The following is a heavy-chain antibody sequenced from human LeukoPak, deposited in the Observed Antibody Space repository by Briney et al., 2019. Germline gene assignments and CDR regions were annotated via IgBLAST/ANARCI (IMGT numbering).Heavy chain of an antibody. V-gene: IGHV1-8*01. Sequence: ASVKVSCKASGYTFTSYDINWVRQATGQGLEWMGWMNPNSGNTGYAQKFQGRVTMTRNTSISTAYMELSSLRSEDTAVYYCARLLPPLFFNYGMDVWGQGTTVTVSS. J-gene: IGHJ6*02. CDR2: MNPNSGNT. CDR1: GYTFTSYD. CDR3: ARLLPPLFFNYGMDV. D-gene: IGHD2-15*01.